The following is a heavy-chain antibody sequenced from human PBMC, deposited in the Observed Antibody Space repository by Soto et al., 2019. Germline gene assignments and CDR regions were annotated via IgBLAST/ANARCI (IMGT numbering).Heavy chain of an antibody. CDR1: DFTFSNAW. Sequence: SLRLSCVASDFTFSNAWMNWVRQAPGKGLEWVGRIKSKTNGETTDYAAPVKGRFTISRDDSKDTLYLQMNSLKTEDTAVYFCTTDGPWRIGGVDVWGQGTTVTVSS. CDR2: IKSKTNGETT. J-gene: IGHJ6*02. V-gene: IGHV3-15*07. D-gene: IGHD2-15*01. CDR3: TTDGPWRIGGVDV.